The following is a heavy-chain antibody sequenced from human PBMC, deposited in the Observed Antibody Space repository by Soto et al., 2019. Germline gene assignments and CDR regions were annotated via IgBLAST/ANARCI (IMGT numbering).Heavy chain of an antibody. CDR1: GLSITDSEMG. Sequence: QVTLKESGPVLVKPTETLTLRCTVSGLSITDSEMGVSWIRQPPGQPLEWLAHIDSSGEKSYRTFLKSRLAFSQDTSKRQIVLTMTNMDPADTATYYCARRHLAVAVSPWFDPWGQGIPVTVSS. J-gene: IGHJ5*02. CDR3: ARRHLAVAVSPWFDP. CDR2: IDSSGEK. V-gene: IGHV2-26*01. D-gene: IGHD6-19*01.